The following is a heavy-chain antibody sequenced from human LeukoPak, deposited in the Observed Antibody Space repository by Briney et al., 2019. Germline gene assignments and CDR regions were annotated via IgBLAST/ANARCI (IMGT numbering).Heavy chain of an antibody. Sequence: SETLSLTCAVYGGSFSGYYWSWIRQPPGKGLEWIGEINHSGSTNYNPSLKSRVTISVDTSKNQFSLKLSSVTAADTAVHYCARAGPRSYYDSSGLLDYWGQGTLVTVSS. D-gene: IGHD3-22*01. CDR1: GGSFSGYY. J-gene: IGHJ4*02. CDR3: ARAGPRSYYDSSGLLDY. V-gene: IGHV4-34*01. CDR2: INHSGST.